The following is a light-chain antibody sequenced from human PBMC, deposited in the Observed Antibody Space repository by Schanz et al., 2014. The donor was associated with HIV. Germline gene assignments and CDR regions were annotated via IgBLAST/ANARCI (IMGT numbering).Light chain of an antibody. CDR1: NNDIGSYTY. CDR3: SSLSTSGAPV. V-gene: IGLV2-14*03. Sequence: QSALTQPASVSGSPGQSITVSCTGSNNDIGSYTYVAWYQQYPGKAPKLVVYGVFDRPSGVSNRFSGSKSGNTASLIINDPQPDDEADYYCSSLSTSGAPVFGTGTKLTVL. J-gene: IGLJ1*01. CDR2: GVF.